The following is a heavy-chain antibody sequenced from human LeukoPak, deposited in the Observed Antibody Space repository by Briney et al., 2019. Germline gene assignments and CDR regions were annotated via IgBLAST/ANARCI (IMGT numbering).Heavy chain of an antibody. J-gene: IGHJ3*01. CDR3: AKSNGYGLIDL. D-gene: IGHD3-22*01. V-gene: IGHV4-4*07. CDR1: GVAISNYD. Sequence: SETLSLTCTVSGVAISNYDWSCIRQPAGKGLEWIGRIYTSGSTNYNPSLKSRVTTSEYTSKKHSSLKRSSVPAADTPVYYSAKSNGYGLIDLWRQGTMVSVSS. CDR2: IYTSGST.